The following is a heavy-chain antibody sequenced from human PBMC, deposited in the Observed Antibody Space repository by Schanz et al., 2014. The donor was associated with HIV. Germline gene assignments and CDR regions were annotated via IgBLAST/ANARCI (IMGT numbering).Heavy chain of an antibody. CDR2: ISPGGDTV. V-gene: IGHV3-48*01. J-gene: IGHJ4*02. Sequence: EVQLVESGGGLVQPGGTLRLSCATSGFTFRTFSMDWVRQSPGRGLEWLAYISPGGDTVYYAESVKGRFTISRDNSKNTLYLQMNSLRTEDTAVYYCAKAAVTDYLDYWGQGVLVTVSS. CDR1: GFTFRTFS. D-gene: IGHD2-21*02. CDR3: AKAAVTDYLDY.